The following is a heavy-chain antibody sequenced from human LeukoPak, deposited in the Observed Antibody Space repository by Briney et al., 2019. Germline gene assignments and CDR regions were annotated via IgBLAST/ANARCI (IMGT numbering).Heavy chain of an antibody. V-gene: IGHV3-74*01. J-gene: IGHJ6*03. CDR2: INSDGSST. CDR3: ARAYGSSDTDYYYMDV. CDR1: GFTFSSYW. D-gene: IGHD6-6*01. Sequence: GGSLRLSCAASGFTFSSYWMHWVRQAPGKGLVWVSRINSDGSSTSYADSVKGRFTISRDNAKNSLYLQMNSLRAEDTAVYYCARAYGSSDTDYYYMDVWGKGTTVTVSS.